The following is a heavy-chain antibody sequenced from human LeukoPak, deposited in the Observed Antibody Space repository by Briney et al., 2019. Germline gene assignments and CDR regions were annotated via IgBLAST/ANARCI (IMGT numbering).Heavy chain of an antibody. J-gene: IGHJ4*02. V-gene: IGHV4-31*03. CDR2: IYYSGST. CDR3: ARSYCSSTSCYRGDYYFDY. Sequence: PSQTPSLTCTVSGGSISSGGYYWSWIRQHPGKGLEWIGYIYYSGSTYYNPSLKSRVTISVDTSKNQFSLKLSSVTAADTAVYYCARSYCSSTSCYRGDYYFDYWGQGTLVTVSS. CDR1: GGSISSGGYY. D-gene: IGHD2-2*02.